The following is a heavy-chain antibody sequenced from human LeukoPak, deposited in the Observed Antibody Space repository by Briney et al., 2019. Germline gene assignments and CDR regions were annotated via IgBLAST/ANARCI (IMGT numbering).Heavy chain of an antibody. CDR3: ATMSPAAIHLYGMDV. CDR2: IIPIFGTA. J-gene: IGHJ6*02. D-gene: IGHD2-2*01. Sequence: SVKVSCKASGGTFSSYAISWVRQAPGQGLEWMGGIIPIFGTANYAQKFQGRVTITADESTSTAYMELSSLRSEDTAVYYCATMSPAAIHLYGMDVWGQGTTVTVSS. V-gene: IGHV1-69*13. CDR1: GGTFSSYA.